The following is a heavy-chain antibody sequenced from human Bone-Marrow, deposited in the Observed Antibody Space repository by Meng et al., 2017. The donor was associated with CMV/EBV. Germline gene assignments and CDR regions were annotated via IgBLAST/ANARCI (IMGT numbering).Heavy chain of an antibody. CDR2: IYYSGST. CDR3: ARDLIHYYGMEV. Sequence: SETLSLTCTVSGGSVSSGSYYWSWIRQPPGKGLEWIGYIYYSGSTNYNPSLKSRVTISVDTSKNQFSLKLSSVTAADTAVYYCARDLIHYYGMEVWGQGTTVTVSS. V-gene: IGHV4-61*01. CDR1: GGSVSSGSYY. J-gene: IGHJ6*02.